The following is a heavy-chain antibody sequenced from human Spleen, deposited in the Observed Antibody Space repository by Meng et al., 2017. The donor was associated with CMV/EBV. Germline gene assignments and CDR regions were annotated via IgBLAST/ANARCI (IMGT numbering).Heavy chain of an antibody. Sequence: GESLKISCAASGFTFNNAWMRWVRQDPGKGLGWVGRIKRKVDGETVDYASPVKGRFTISRDDSKNTLYLQLNSLKTEDTAVYYCTADTHCSVTSCFGPNYYYGLDVWGQGTTVTV. CDR3: TADTHCSVTSCFGPNYYYGLDV. CDR2: IKRKVDGETV. CDR1: GFTFNNAW. J-gene: IGHJ6*02. V-gene: IGHV3-15*01. D-gene: IGHD2-2*01.